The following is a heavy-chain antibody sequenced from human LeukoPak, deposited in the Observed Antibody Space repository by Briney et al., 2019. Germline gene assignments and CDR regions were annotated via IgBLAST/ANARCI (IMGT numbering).Heavy chain of an antibody. CDR1: HGSISSNIYY. Sequence: SGTLSLTCTVSHGSISSNIYYWGWIPQPPGKGLECIRTIYYSGSTYYNPYLKSRVTISEDTSKNQFSLKLSSVTAADTAVYYCARDKRVAVAGTYIYYNCMDVWGNGTTVTISS. D-gene: IGHD6-19*01. J-gene: IGHJ6*03. CDR2: IYYSGST. V-gene: IGHV4-39*07. CDR3: ARDKRVAVAGTYIYYNCMDV.